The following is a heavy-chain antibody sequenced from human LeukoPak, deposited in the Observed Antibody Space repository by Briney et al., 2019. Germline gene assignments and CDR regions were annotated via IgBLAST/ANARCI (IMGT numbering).Heavy chain of an antibody. J-gene: IGHJ3*02. V-gene: IGHV3-11*06. CDR3: ARRMAANAFDI. CDR1: GFTFSDYY. Sequence: PGGSLRLSCAASGFTFSDYYMSWIRQAPGKGLEWLSYIRSSNSYTNYADSVKGRFTISRDNSKNTLYLQMNSLRTEDTAVYYCARRMAANAFDIWGQGTMVTVSS. D-gene: IGHD5-24*01. CDR2: IRSSNSYT.